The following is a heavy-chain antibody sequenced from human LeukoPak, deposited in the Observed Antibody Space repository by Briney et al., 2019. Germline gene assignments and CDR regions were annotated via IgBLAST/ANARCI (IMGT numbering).Heavy chain of an antibody. V-gene: IGHV3-23*01. D-gene: IGHD3-9*01. CDR3: AKWGDCDVLTGYYVSDY. CDR2: ITGGGSGI. CDR1: GFTFSNYA. J-gene: IGHJ4*02. Sequence: GGSLRPSCAASGFTFSNYAMSWVRQAPGKGLEWVSAITGGGSGIYYADSMKSRFTISRDNSKNTLYLQINSLRAEDTAVYYCAKWGDCDVLTGYYVSDYWGQGTLVTVSS.